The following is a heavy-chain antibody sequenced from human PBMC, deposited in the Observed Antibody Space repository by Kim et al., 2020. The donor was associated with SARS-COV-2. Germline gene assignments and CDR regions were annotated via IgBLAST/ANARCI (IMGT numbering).Heavy chain of an antibody. Sequence: GGSLRLSCAASGFTFSSYAMSWVRQAPGKGLEWVSVIYSGGSSTYYADSVKGRFTISRDNSKNTLYLQMNSLRAEDTAVYYCAKDLYDFWSGFSPGGAFDIWGQGTMVTVSS. J-gene: IGHJ3*02. CDR3: AKDLYDFWSGFSPGGAFDI. V-gene: IGHV3-23*03. D-gene: IGHD3-3*01. CDR2: IYSGGSST. CDR1: GFTFSSYA.